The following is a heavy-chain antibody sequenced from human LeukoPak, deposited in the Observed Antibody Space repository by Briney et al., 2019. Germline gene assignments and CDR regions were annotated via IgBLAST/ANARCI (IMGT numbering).Heavy chain of an antibody. D-gene: IGHD2-2*02. J-gene: IGHJ4*02. V-gene: IGHV1-18*01. CDR1: GYTFANFG. CDR2: ISVYNGNT. Sequence: ASVKVSCKASGYTFANFGITWVRQAPGQGLEWMGWISVYNGNTNYAQNLQGRVTLTTDTSTSTAYMELRSLRSDDTALYYCARTCSSSSCYMIHWGQGTLVTVSS. CDR3: ARTCSSSSCYMIH.